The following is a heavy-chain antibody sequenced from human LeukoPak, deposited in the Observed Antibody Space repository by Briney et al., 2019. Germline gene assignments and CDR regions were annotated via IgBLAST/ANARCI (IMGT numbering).Heavy chain of an antibody. Sequence: GGSLRLSCVASGFIFTDHWMSWVRQAPGKGLDWVANIKEDESAKFFADSVRGRFTISRDNAKNSVYLEMNNLRVEDTAVYYCARAVDVADYWGRGTLVTVSS. CDR2: IKEDESAK. J-gene: IGHJ4*02. CDR1: GFIFTDHW. V-gene: IGHV3-7*01. CDR3: ARAVDVADY. D-gene: IGHD3-16*01.